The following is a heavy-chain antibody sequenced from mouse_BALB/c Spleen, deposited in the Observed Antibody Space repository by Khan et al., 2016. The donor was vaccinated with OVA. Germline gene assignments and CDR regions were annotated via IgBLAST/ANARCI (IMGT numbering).Heavy chain of an antibody. Sequence: EVELVESGGGLVQPGGSLKLSCAASGFTFSSYGMSWVRQTPDKRLELVATINSNGGSTYYPASVKGRFTISRDNAKNTLYQQMSSLKSEDTARYYCARMARTINWGQGTTLTVSS. CDR3: ARMARTIN. J-gene: IGHJ2*01. V-gene: IGHV5-6-3*01. CDR2: INSNGGST. CDR1: GFTFSSYG.